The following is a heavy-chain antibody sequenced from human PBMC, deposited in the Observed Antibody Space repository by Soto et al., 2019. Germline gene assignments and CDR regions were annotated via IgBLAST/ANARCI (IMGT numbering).Heavy chain of an antibody. V-gene: IGHV1-18*01. CDR1: GYTFTSYG. J-gene: IGHJ3*02. CDR2: ISTYNGNT. CDR3: ARAQRAYWDQNSSGWKGATDI. D-gene: IGHD6-19*01. Sequence: QLQMVQSGAEVKKPGASVKVSCKASGYTFTSYGVTWVRQAPGQGLEWMGWISTYNGNTNYAQTLQGRDTMTTETSTTTAYMELRRLRSDDTAVYYCARAQRAYWDQNSSGWKGATDISGQWKKVTVSS.